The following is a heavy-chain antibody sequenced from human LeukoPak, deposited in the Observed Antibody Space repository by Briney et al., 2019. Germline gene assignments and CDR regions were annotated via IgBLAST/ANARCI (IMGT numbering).Heavy chain of an antibody. CDR2: ISWNSGSI. J-gene: IGHJ4*02. CDR1: GFTFDDYA. Sequence: PGRSLRLSCAASGFTFDDYAMHWVRQAPGKGLEWVSGISWNSGSIGYADSVKGRFTISRDNAKNSLYLQMNSLRAEDTAFFYCEKGSNLAVFGAFPFHFDNWGQGTLVTVSS. CDR3: EKGSNLAVFGAFPFHFDN. D-gene: IGHD3-10*01. V-gene: IGHV3-9*01.